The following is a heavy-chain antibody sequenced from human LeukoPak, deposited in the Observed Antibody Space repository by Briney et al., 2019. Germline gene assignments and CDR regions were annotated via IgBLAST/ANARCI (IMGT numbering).Heavy chain of an antibody. CDR1: GFTFSNYN. V-gene: IGHV3-48*01. CDR2: ISTSTSTI. J-gene: IGHJ4*02. Sequence: PGGSLRLSCAASGFTFSNYNMNWVRQALGKGLEWVSYISTSTSTIYYADSVKGRFTISRDNSKNTLYLQMNSLRAEDTAVYYCAKDLGVWLLVNYFDYWGQGTLVTVSS. CDR3: AKDLGVWLLVNYFDY. D-gene: IGHD3-22*01.